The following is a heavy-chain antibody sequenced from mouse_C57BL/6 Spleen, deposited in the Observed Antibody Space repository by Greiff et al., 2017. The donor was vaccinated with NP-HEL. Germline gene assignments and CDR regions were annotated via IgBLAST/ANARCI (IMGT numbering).Heavy chain of an antibody. CDR3: ARWDDYGKYFDV. CDR2: INPSNGGT. V-gene: IGHV1-53*01. Sequence: VQLQQSGTELVKPGASVKLSCKASGYTFTSYWMHWVKQRPGQGLEWIGNINPSNGGTNYNEKFKSKATLTVDKSSSTAYMQLSSLTSEDSAVYDCARWDDYGKYFDVWGTGTTVTVSA. CDR1: GYTFTSYW. J-gene: IGHJ1*03. D-gene: IGHD2-4*01.